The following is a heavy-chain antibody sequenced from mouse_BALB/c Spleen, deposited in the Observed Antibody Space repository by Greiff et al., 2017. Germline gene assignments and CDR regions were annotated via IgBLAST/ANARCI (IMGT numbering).Heavy chain of an antibody. CDR2: IYPGSGST. V-gene: IGHV1S22*01. CDR3: TRSLTTVVATDY. CDR1: GYTFTSYW. Sequence: LQQPGSELVRPGASVKLSCKASGYTFTSYWMHWVKQRPGQGLEWIGNIYPGSGSTNYDEKFKSKATLTVDTSSSTAYMQLSSLTSEDSAVYYCTRSLTTVVATDYWGQGTTLTVSS. D-gene: IGHD1-1*01. J-gene: IGHJ2*01.